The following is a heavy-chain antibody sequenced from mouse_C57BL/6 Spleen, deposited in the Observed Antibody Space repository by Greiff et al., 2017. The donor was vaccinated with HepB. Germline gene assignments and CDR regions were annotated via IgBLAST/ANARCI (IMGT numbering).Heavy chain of an antibody. CDR3: ARGGMVTTRVMDY. J-gene: IGHJ4*01. CDR2: INPSNGGT. CDR1: GYTFTSYW. D-gene: IGHD2-2*01. Sequence: QVQLQQPGTELVKPGASVKLSCKASGYTFTSYWMHWVKQRPGQGLEWIGNINPSNGGTNYNEKFKSKATLTVDKSSSTAYMQLSSLTSEDSAVYDCARGGMVTTRVMDYWGQGTSVTVSS. V-gene: IGHV1-53*01.